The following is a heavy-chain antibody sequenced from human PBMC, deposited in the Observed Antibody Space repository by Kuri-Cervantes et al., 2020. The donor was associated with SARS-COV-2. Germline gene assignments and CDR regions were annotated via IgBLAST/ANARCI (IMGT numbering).Heavy chain of an antibody. CDR1: GSTFSGSA. CDR2: IVVGSGNT. V-gene: IGHV1-58*02. Sequence: SVKVSCKASGSTFSGSAIQWVRQARGQRLEWIGWIVVGSGNTDYSREFQERVTITRDMSTTTVYMELSGLRSDDTAMYYCAPFYYRSINNWSDPWGQGTQVTVSS. J-gene: IGHJ5*02. D-gene: IGHD3-10*01. CDR3: APFYYRSINNWSDP.